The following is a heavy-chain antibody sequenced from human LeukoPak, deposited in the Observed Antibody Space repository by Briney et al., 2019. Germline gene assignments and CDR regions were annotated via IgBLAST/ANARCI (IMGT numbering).Heavy chain of an antibody. CDR1: GFTFSSYW. CDR2: IKEDGSEK. D-gene: IGHD5-12*01. CDR3: ARDRGYDSADH. Sequence: PGGSLRLSCAASGFTFSSYWMRWVRQAPGKGPEWVANIKEDGSEKYYLDSVKGRFTVSRDNARNSLYLQMNSLRVEDTAVYYRARDRGYDSADHWGQGTLVTVSS. J-gene: IGHJ4*02. V-gene: IGHV3-7*01.